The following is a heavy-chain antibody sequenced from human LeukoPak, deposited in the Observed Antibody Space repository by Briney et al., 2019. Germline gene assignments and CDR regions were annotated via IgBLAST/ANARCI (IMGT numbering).Heavy chain of an antibody. Sequence: AGGSLRLSCAASGFTFSSYAMSWVRQAPGKGLEWVSAISGSGDTTYYADSVKGRFTISRDNAKNSLYLQMNNLRVEDTAVYYCVGPDSQFDCWGQGTLVTVSS. CDR1: GFTFSSYA. CDR3: VGPDSQFDC. D-gene: IGHD3-10*01. V-gene: IGHV3-23*01. J-gene: IGHJ4*02. CDR2: ISGSGDTT.